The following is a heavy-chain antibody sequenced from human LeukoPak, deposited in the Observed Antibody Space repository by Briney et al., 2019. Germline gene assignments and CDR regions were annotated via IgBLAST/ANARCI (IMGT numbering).Heavy chain of an antibody. CDR1: GFSFSETW. CDR3: ARERGYSSGWPKQGNWFDP. V-gene: IGHV3-74*01. J-gene: IGHJ5*02. CDR2: IRGDGSDA. D-gene: IGHD6-19*01. Sequence: TGGSLRLSCAASGFSFSETWMHWVRQVPGRGLIWVSRIRGDGSDARYAESVKGRFTISRDNAKNSLYLQMNSLRAEDTAVYYCARERGYSSGWPKQGNWFDPWGQGTLVTVSS.